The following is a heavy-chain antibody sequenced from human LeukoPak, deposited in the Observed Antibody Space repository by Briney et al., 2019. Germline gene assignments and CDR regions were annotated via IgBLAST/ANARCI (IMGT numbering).Heavy chain of an antibody. CDR3: ARDRCSGGSCYPHAFDI. CDR1: GFTFSIYS. J-gene: IGHJ3*02. CDR2: ITGSSSTI. D-gene: IGHD2-15*01. V-gene: IGHV3-48*04. Sequence: GGSLRLSCAASGFTFSIYSMNWVRQAPGKGLEWVSYITGSSSTIYYADSVKGRFTISRDNAQNSLYLQMNSLRAEDTAVYYCARDRCSGGSCYPHAFDIWGQGTMVTVSS.